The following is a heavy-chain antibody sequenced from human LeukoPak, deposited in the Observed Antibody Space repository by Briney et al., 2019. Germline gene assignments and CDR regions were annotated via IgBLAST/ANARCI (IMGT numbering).Heavy chain of an antibody. Sequence: GGSLRLSCAASGFTFSSYGMHWVRQAPGKGLEWVAFIRYDGSNKYYADSVKGRFTISRDNSKNTLYLQMNSLRAEDTAVYYCAKDRGYYYDSSGYPWLWYWGQGTLVTVSS. CDR2: IRYDGSNK. D-gene: IGHD3-22*01. CDR3: AKDRGYYYDSSGYPWLWY. J-gene: IGHJ4*02. CDR1: GFTFSSYG. V-gene: IGHV3-30*02.